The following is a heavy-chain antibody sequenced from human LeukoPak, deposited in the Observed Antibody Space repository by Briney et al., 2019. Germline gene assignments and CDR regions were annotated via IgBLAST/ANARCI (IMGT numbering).Heavy chain of an antibody. Sequence: ASVKVSCKASGYTFTGYYMHWVRQAPGQGLEWMGWINPNSGGTNYAQKFQGWVTMTRDTSISTAYMELSRLRSDDTAVYYCARESYCSGGSCYSGWFDPWGQGTPVTVSS. D-gene: IGHD2-15*01. V-gene: IGHV1-2*04. J-gene: IGHJ5*02. CDR3: ARESYCSGGSCYSGWFDP. CDR1: GYTFTGYY. CDR2: INPNSGGT.